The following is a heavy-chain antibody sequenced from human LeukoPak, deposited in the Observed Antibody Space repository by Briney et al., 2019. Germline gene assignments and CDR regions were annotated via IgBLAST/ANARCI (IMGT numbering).Heavy chain of an antibody. J-gene: IGHJ4*02. CDR3: AKGSSGYSSSFDY. CDR1: GFTFSSYV. CDR2: ISYDGSNK. D-gene: IGHD3-22*01. V-gene: IGHV3-30*18. Sequence: GGALRLSCAASGFTFSSYVMHWVRQAPGKGLEWGAVISYDGSNKYYAEYINGRFNTSSAHSKHTLYLQTNSMRVEDTAVYYCAKGSSGYSSSFDYWGQGTLVTVSS.